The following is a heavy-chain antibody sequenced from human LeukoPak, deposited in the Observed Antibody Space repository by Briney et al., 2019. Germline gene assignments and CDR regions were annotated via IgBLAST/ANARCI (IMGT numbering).Heavy chain of an antibody. D-gene: IGHD2-21*01. CDR2: FDPEYGET. CDR3: ATAEAYCGGDCYSSPYYYMDV. CDR1: GYTLTELS. J-gene: IGHJ6*03. Sequence: ASVKVSCKVSGYTLTELSMHWVRHPPGKGLEWMGGFDPEYGETIYAQKFQGRVTMTEDTSTDPAYMELSSLRSEDTAVYYCATAEAYCGGDCYSSPYYYMDVWGKGTTVTVSS. V-gene: IGHV1-24*01.